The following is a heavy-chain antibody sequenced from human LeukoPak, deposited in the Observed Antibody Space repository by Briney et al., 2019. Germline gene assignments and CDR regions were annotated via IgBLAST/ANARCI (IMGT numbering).Heavy chain of an antibody. D-gene: IGHD3-16*01. V-gene: IGHV1-18*01. CDR1: GYTFTSYG. CDR3: ARDKLEDYVWGSYSSGGGYMDV. CDR2: INAYNGNT. Sequence: ASVKVSCKASGYTFTSYGISWVRQAPGQGLEWMGWINAYNGNTNYAQKLQGRVTMTTDTSTITAYMELRSLRSDDTAVYYCARDKLEDYVWGSYSSGGGYMDVWGKGTTVSVSS. J-gene: IGHJ6*03.